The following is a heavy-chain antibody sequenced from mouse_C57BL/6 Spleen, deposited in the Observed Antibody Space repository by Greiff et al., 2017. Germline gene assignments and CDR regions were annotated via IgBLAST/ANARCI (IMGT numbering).Heavy chain of an antibody. CDR1: GYTFTSYW. D-gene: IGHD2-3*01. CDR3: ASYDGYYHVPFDY. V-gene: IGHV1-50*01. J-gene: IGHJ2*01. CDR2: IDPSDSYT. Sequence: QVQLQQPGAELVKPGASVKLSCKASGYTFTSYWMQWVKQRPGQGLEWIGEIDPSDSYTNYNQKVKGKATLTVDTSSSTAYMQLSSLTSEDPAVYYCASYDGYYHVPFDYWGQGTTLTVSS.